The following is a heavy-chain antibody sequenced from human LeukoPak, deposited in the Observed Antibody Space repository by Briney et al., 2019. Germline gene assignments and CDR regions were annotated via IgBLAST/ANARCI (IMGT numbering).Heavy chain of an antibody. D-gene: IGHD5-12*01. Sequence: GGSLRLSCAASGFTFSSYSMNWVRQAPGKGLEWVANIKQDGSKKSYVDSVKGRFTISRDNAKNSLYLQMNSLRAEDTAIYYCARDAGNSGYGCDLWGQGTLVTVSS. J-gene: IGHJ5*02. CDR1: GFTFSSYS. V-gene: IGHV3-7*01. CDR3: ARDAGNSGYGCDL. CDR2: IKQDGSKK.